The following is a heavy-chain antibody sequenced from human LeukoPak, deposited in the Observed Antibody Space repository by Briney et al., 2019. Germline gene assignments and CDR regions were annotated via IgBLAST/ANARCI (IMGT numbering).Heavy chain of an antibody. CDR1: GGSISTYY. CDR3: ARDKAHSYGRYFDP. Sequence: SETLSLTCSVAGGSISTYYWNWIRQTPGKGLEWIGHIFNGNTDYNPSLKSRVTISVDTSKNQFSLRLTSVTAADTAVYYCARDKAHSYGRYFDPWGQGALVIVSS. V-gene: IGHV4-59*01. J-gene: IGHJ5*02. D-gene: IGHD5-18*01. CDR2: IFNGNT.